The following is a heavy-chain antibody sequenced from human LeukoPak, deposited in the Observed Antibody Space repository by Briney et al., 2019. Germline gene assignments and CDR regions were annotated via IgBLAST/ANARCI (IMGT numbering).Heavy chain of an antibody. CDR3: ARRNAMDV. J-gene: IGHJ6*02. Sequence: GGSLRLSCAASGFTFSSQAMHWVRQAPGKGLEWVAVVSYDGSNEYYADSVKGRFTVSRDNSKNTLYLQMNSLRAEDTAVYYCARRNAMDVWGQGTTVIVFS. CDR2: VSYDGSNE. V-gene: IGHV3-30*04. CDR1: GFTFSSQA.